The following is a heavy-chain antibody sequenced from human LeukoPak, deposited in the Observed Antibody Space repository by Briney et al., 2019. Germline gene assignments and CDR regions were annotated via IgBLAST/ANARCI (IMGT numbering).Heavy chain of an antibody. Sequence: GESLKISCKGSGYSFTSYWIGWVRQAPGKGLEWVSVIYSGGSTYYADSVKGRFTISRDNSKNTLYLQMNSLRAEDTAVYYCASGYGWDFDYWGQGTLVTVSS. J-gene: IGHJ4*02. D-gene: IGHD2-8*02. CDR1: GYSFTSYW. V-gene: IGHV3-53*01. CDR3: ASGYGWDFDY. CDR2: IYSGGST.